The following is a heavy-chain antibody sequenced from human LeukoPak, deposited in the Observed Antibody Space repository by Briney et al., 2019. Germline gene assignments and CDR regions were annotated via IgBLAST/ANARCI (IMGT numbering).Heavy chain of an antibody. CDR2: ISGSGGST. D-gene: IGHD2-2*03. CDR1: GFTFSSYA. Sequence: GGSLRLSCAASGFTFSSYAMSWVRQAPGKGLEWVSAISGSGGSTYYADYVKGRFTISRDNSKNTLYLQMNSLRAEDTAVYYCAKGELFGYCSSTSCYADHRCFDYWGQGTLVTVSS. V-gene: IGHV3-23*01. J-gene: IGHJ4*02. CDR3: AKGELFGYCSSTSCYADHRCFDY.